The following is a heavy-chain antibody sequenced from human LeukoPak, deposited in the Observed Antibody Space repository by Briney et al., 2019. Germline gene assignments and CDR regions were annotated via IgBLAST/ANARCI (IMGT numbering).Heavy chain of an antibody. CDR1: GGSLSGYY. CDR3: ASGGYYADY. J-gene: IGHJ4*02. Sequence: SETLSLTCAVYGGSLSGYYWSWIRQPPGKGLEWIGEINHSGSTNYNPSLKSRVTILVDTSKNQFSLKLSSVTAADTAVYYCASGGYYADYWGQGTLVTVSS. V-gene: IGHV4-34*01. CDR2: INHSGST. D-gene: IGHD3-3*01.